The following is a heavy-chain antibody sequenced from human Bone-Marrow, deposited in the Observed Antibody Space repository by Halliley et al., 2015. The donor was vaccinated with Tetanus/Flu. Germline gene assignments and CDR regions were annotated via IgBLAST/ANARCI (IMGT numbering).Heavy chain of an antibody. CDR3: ARGGAEVAGIWENWFDS. J-gene: IGHJ5*01. D-gene: IGHD6-19*01. V-gene: IGHV4-59*09. CDR2: VDSSGNT. Sequence: GYVDSSGNTNHNPSLKSRVSLSLETSKKQISLRLTSVTAADTALYYCARGGAEVAGIWENWFDSWGQGILVIVSS.